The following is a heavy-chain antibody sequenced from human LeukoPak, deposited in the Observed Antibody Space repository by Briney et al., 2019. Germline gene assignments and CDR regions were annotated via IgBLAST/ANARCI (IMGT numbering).Heavy chain of an antibody. CDR3: ARFRTDDTSGYYGGSFDY. D-gene: IGHD3-22*01. CDR2: IYYSGST. CDR1: GGSISSYY. Sequence: PSETLSLTCTVSGGSISSYYWSWIRQPPGKGLEWIGYIYYSGSTNYNPSLKSRVTISVDTSKNQFSLKLSSVTAADTAVYYCARFRTDDTSGYYGGSFDYWGQGTLVTVSS. J-gene: IGHJ4*02. V-gene: IGHV4-59*08.